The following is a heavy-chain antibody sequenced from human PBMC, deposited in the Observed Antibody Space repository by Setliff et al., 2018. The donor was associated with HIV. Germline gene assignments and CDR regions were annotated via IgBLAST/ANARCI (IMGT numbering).Heavy chain of an antibody. CDR2: LYYSGNT. J-gene: IGHJ6*03. Sequence: LSLTCTVSGGSITSSSYYWGWIRQVPGKGLEWIGSLYYSGNTYYNPSLKGRVTISADKSKNQFSLKLSSVTAADTAVYYCARQPYPHLYYYMDVWGKGTTVTVSS. CDR1: GGSITSSSYY. CDR3: ARQPYPHLYYYMDV. V-gene: IGHV4-39*01.